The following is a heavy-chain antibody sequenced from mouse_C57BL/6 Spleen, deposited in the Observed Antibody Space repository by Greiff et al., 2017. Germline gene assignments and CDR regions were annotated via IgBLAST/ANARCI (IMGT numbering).Heavy chain of an antibody. J-gene: IGHJ1*03. CDR3: ARHYYYGSSYWYFDV. CDR2: IYPRDGST. D-gene: IGHD1-1*01. Sequence: QVQLQQSGPELVKPGASVKLSCKASGYTFTSYDINWVKQRPGQGLGWIGWIYPRDGSTKYNEKFKGKATLTVDTSSSTAYMELHSLTSEDSAVYFCARHYYYGSSYWYFDVWGTGTTVTVSS. CDR1: GYTFTSYD. V-gene: IGHV1-85*01.